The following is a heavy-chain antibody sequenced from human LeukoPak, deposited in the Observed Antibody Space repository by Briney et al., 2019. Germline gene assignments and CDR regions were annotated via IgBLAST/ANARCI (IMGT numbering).Heavy chain of an antibody. CDR1: GLSFSSIA. J-gene: IGHJ4*02. V-gene: IGHV3-23*01. CDR2: ITGSGGTT. Sequence: GGSLRLSCAASGLSFSSIAMSWVRQAPGQGLEWVSSITGSGGTTFYADAVKGRCTISRDNSKDTLYLQLNSLRAEDTALYYCAKTKIYSVYSVIDYWGQGTLVTVSS. D-gene: IGHD3-22*01. CDR3: AKTKIYSVYSVIDY.